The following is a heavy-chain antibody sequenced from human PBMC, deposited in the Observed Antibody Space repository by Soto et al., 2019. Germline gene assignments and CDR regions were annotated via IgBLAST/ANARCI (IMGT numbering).Heavy chain of an antibody. J-gene: IGHJ4*02. CDR1: GGSINSGRYY. CDR2: ISHSGST. D-gene: IGHD6-19*01. Sequence: QVQLQESGPGLVKPSQTLSLTCTVSGGSINSGRYYWTWIRQHPGKGLEWIGYISHSGSTYYNPSLKSRVSMSSDTSKTQFSLNMNSVTAADTAVYYCARANYGQWLDFWGQGTLVTVSS. CDR3: ARANYGQWLDF. V-gene: IGHV4-31*03.